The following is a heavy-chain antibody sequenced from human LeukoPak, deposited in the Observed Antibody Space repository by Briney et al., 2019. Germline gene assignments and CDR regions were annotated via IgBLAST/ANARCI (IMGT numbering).Heavy chain of an antibody. CDR1: GFTFTNHW. Sequence: GRSLRLSCAASGFTFTNHWMHWVRLAPGKGLVWVSRIRPDGRETNHADSVKGRFTISRDNAKNTLYLQMNSLGAGDTAVYYCARDLGVVRFDPWGQGTLVTVSS. J-gene: IGHJ5*02. CDR3: ARDLGVVRFDP. D-gene: IGHD3-10*01. CDR2: IRPDGRET. V-gene: IGHV3-74*01.